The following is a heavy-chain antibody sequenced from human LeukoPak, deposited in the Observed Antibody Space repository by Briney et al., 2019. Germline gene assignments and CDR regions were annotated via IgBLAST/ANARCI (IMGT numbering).Heavy chain of an antibody. D-gene: IGHD3-22*01. CDR1: GGTFSSYA. J-gene: IGHJ4*02. CDR2: IIPIFGTA. CDR3: ARALYYYDSSGYYLSVTYFDY. V-gene: IGHV1-69*13. Sequence: ASVKVSCKASGGTFSSYAISWVRQAPGQGLEWMGGIIPIFGTANYAQKFQGRVTITADESTSTAYMELSSLRSEDTAVYYCARALYYYDSSGYYLSVTYFDYWGQGTLVTVSS.